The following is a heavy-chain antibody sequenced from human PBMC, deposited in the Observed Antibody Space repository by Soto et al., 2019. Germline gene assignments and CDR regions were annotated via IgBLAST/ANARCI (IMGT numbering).Heavy chain of an antibody. CDR2: VFYTGFT. CDR1: GVSISGSDYY. V-gene: IGHV4-39*01. D-gene: IGHD1-20*01. J-gene: IGHJ4*02. Sequence: XETLTLPSPVSGVSISGSDYYWGWLRQSPGRGPEWIGSVFYTGFTSYNPSLESRVSVSVDTSKNQFSLKVSAVTAADTAVYYCASSQKGYNWNYFDNWGQGALVTVSS. CDR3: ASSQKGYNWNYFDN.